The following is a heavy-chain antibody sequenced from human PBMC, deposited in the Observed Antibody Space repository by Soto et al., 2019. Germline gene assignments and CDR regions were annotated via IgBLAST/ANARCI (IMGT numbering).Heavy chain of an antibody. CDR2: INPSGGTT. CDR3: ARGPHIAVDHYKKYYFDY. J-gene: IGHJ4*02. CDR1: GYTFTYNF. D-gene: IGHD2-15*01. V-gene: IGHV1-46*01. Sequence: GASVKVSCKASGYTFTYNFMHWVRQAPGQGLEGMGIINPSGGTTRAAQKFQDRVTMTRDTSTSTVYMELSSLRSEDTAVYYCARGPHIAVDHYKKYYFDYWGQGTLVTVSS.